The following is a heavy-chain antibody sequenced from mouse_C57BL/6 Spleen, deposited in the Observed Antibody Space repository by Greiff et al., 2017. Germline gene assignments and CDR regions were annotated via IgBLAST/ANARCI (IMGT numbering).Heavy chain of an antibody. Sequence: EVMLVESGEGLVKPGGSLKLSCAASGFTFSSYAMSWVRQTPDKRLEWVAYISSGGDYIYYADTVKGRFTISRDNARNTLYLQMISLKSEDTAMYYCTSLYYYGLGYWYFDVWGTGATVTVSS. CDR3: TSLYYYGLGYWYFDV. J-gene: IGHJ1*03. D-gene: IGHD1-1*01. CDR2: ISSGGDYI. CDR1: GFTFSSYA. V-gene: IGHV5-9-1*02.